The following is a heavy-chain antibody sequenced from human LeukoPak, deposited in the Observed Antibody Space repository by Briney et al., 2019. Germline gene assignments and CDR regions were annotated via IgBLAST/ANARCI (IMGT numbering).Heavy chain of an antibody. V-gene: IGHV1-46*03. CDR3: AMGYCISTTCYSSY. J-gene: IGHJ4*02. D-gene: IGHD2-2*01. CDR1: GYTFTSYY. CDR2: INPSGSST. Sequence: ASLKVSCKASGYTFTSYYMHWVRQAPGQGLEWMGVINPSGSSTRYAQKFQGRVTMTRDTSTSTVYMEVSSLRSEDTAVYYCAMGYCISTTCYSSYWGQGTLVTVSS.